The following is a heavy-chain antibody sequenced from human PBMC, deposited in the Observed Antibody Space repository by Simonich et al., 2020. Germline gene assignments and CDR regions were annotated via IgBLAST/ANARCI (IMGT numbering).Heavy chain of an antibody. J-gene: IGHJ3*02. CDR2: ISGSGCST. D-gene: IGHD3-22*01. Sequence: GGGLVQPGGSLRLSCAASGFTFSSYAMSWFRQAPGKGLEWVSAISGSGCSTYYADSVKCLFTISRDNSKNTLYLQMNSLRAEDTAVYYCSKDLGERITMIVVVIDAFDIWGQGTMVTVSS. CDR1: GFTFSSYA. CDR3: SKDLGERITMIVVVIDAFDI. V-gene: IGHV3-23*01.